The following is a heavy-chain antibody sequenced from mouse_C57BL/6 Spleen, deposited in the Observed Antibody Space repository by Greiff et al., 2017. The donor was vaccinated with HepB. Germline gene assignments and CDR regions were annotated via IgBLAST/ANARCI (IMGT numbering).Heavy chain of an antibody. J-gene: IGHJ4*01. V-gene: IGHV1-42*01. Sequence: VQLQQSGPELVKPGASVKISCKASGYSFTGYYMNWVKQSPEKSLEWIGEINPSTGGTTYNQKFKAKATLTVDKSSSTAYMQLKSLTSEDSAVYYWARWGGDPMDYWGQGTSVTVSS. CDR1: GYSFTGYY. CDR2: INPSTGGT. CDR3: ARWGGDPMDY.